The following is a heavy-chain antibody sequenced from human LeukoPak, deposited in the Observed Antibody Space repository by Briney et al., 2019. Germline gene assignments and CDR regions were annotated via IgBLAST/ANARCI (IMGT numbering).Heavy chain of an antibody. D-gene: IGHD3-22*01. CDR2: ISDTGGRT. CDR3: AKRGVVIRVILVGFHKEAYYFDS. V-gene: IGHV3-23*01. J-gene: IGHJ4*02. CDR1: GITLSNYG. Sequence: GGSLRLSSAVSGITLSNYGMTWVRQAPGKGLECVTGISDTGGRTNYADSVKGRFTISRDNPKNTLYLQMNSLRAEDTAVYFCAKRGVVIRVILVGFHKEAYYFDSWGQGALVTVSS.